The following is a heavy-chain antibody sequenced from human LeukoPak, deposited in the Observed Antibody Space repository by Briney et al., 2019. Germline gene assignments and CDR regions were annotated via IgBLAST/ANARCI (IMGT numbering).Heavy chain of an antibody. CDR1: GFTVSSNY. CDR3: ARETYYYDSSGPRAFDI. J-gene: IGHJ3*02. Sequence: PGGSLRLSCAASGFTVSSNYMSWVRQAPGKGLEWVSVIYSGGSTYYADSVKGRFTISRDNSKNTLYLQMNSLRAEDTAVYYCARETYYYDSSGPRAFDIWGQGTMVTVSS. D-gene: IGHD3-22*01. CDR2: IYSGGST. V-gene: IGHV3-66*01.